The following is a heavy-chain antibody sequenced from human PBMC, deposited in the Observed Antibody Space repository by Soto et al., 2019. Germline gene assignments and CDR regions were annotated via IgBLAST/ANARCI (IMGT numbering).Heavy chain of an antibody. J-gene: IGHJ3*02. D-gene: IGHD4-17*01. Sequence: TGGSLRLSCATFGFTFNTYAMTWVRQAPGKGLEWVSAISAGGGSTYYADSVKGRFTISRDNSINTLYLQMNSLRTEDTAVYYCAHPRGYGVFDAYDMWGQGAMVTVSS. CDR3: AHPRGYGVFDAYDM. CDR2: ISAGGGST. V-gene: IGHV3-23*01. CDR1: GFTFNTYA.